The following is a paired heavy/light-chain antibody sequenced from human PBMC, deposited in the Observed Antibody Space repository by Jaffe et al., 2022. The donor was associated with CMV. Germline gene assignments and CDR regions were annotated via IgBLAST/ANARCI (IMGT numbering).Heavy chain of an antibody. V-gene: IGHV4-59*01. CDR2: IYYSGST. CDR3: AREVWTAGSGVYYFDY. J-gene: IGHJ4*02. Sequence: QVQLQESGPGLVKPSETLSLTCSVSGDSISSYYWSWIRQPPGKGLEWIGHIYYSGSTTYNPSLKSRVTISVDTSKKKFSLKLRSVTAADTAVYFCAREVWTAGSGVYYFDYWGQGTLVTVSS. CDR1: GDSISSYY. D-gene: IGHD3-16*01.
Light chain of an antibody. CDR2: AAS. J-gene: IGKJ4*01. Sequence: DIQMTQSPSSLSASVGERVTITCRASQSIGNYLNWYQQKPGKAPNLLIFAASSLQSGVPSRFIGSGSGTDFTLTVTSLLPEDFATYYCQQSYSTPRTFGGGTKVEIK. V-gene: IGKV1-39*01. CDR1: QSIGNY. CDR3: QQSYSTPRT.